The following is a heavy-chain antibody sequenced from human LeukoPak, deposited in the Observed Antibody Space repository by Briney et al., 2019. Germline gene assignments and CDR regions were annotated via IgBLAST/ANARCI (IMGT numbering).Heavy chain of an antibody. J-gene: IGHJ4*02. CDR3: ALHLNYDILTGYWY. CDR2: INWNGGST. Sequence: PGGSLRLSCAASGFTFDDYGMSWVRQASGKGLEWVSGINWNGGSTGYADSVKGRFTISRDNAKNSLYLQMNSLRAEDTALYYCALHLNYDILTGYWYWGQGTLVTVSS. CDR1: GFTFDDYG. D-gene: IGHD3-9*01. V-gene: IGHV3-20*04.